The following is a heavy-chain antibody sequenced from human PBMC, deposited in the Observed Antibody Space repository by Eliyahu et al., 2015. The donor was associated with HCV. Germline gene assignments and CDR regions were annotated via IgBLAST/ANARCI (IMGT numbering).Heavy chain of an antibody. Sequence: QVQLQQWGAGLLKPSETLSLTCAVYGGSFSGYYWSWIRQPPGKGLEWIGEINHSGSTNYNPSLKSRVTISVDTSKNQFSLKLSSVTAADTAVYYCARGKGITMVRGSPGSYYGMDVWGQGTTVTVSS. J-gene: IGHJ6*02. CDR2: INHSGST. CDR1: GGSFSGYY. D-gene: IGHD3-10*01. V-gene: IGHV4-34*01. CDR3: ARGKGITMVRGSPGSYYGMDV.